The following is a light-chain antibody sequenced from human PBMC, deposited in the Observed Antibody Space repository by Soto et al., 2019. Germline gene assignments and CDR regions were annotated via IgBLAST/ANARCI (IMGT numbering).Light chain of an antibody. CDR2: GAS. CDR1: QSVSNN. Sequence: EIVLTQSPATLSVFPGEKATLSCGASQSVSNNLAWYHQKPGQAPRPLIYGASTRATGVPARFRGSGSGTEFTLTISSLQSEDSAIYYCQQYSSWPFTVGPGTKVAIE. J-gene: IGKJ3*01. CDR3: QQYSSWPFT. V-gene: IGKV3-15*01.